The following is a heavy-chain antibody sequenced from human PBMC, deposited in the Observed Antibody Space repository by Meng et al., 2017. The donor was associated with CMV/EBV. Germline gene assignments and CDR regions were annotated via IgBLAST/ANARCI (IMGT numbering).Heavy chain of an antibody. Sequence: GQLQRWGAGLLKPSEPLSLTCAVYGGSFSGYYWSWIRQPPGKGLEWIGEINHSGSTNYNPSLKSRVTISVDTSKNQFSLKLSSVTAADTAVYYCARGRQWLVRGWFDPWGQGTLVTVSS. CDR1: GGSFSGYY. J-gene: IGHJ5*02. V-gene: IGHV4-34*01. CDR2: INHSGST. CDR3: ARGRQWLVRGWFDP. D-gene: IGHD6-19*01.